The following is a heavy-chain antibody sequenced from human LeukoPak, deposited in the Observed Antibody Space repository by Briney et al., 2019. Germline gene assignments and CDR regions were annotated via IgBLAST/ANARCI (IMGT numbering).Heavy chain of an antibody. V-gene: IGHV4-34*01. J-gene: IGHJ4*02. CDR3: ARFHYRWRYHFDY. D-gene: IGHD1-1*01. CDR2: INHSGST. CDR1: GGSFSGYY. Sequence: SETLSLTCAVYGGSFSGYYWSWIRQPPGKGLEWIGEINHSGSTSYNPSLKSRVTISVDTSKNQFSLKLSSVTAADTAVYYCARFHYRWRYHFDYWGQGTLVTVSS.